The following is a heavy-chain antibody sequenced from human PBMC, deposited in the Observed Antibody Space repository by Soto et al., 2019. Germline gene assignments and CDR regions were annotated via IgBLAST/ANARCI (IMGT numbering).Heavy chain of an antibody. D-gene: IGHD2-21*02. CDR3: ARAEAYCGGDCYFIHDY. V-gene: IGHV4-59*01. CDR1: GGSISSYY. Sequence: KPSETLSLTCTVSGGSISSYYWSWIRQPPGKGLEWIGYVYYSGSTNYNPSLKSRVTISVDTSKNQFSLKLSSVTAADTAVYYCARAEAYCGGDCYFIHDYWAREPWSPSPQ. CDR2: VYYSGST. J-gene: IGHJ4*02.